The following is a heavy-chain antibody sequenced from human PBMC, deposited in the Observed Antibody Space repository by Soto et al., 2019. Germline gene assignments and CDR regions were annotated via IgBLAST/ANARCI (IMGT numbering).Heavy chain of an antibody. D-gene: IGHD2-2*01. J-gene: IGHJ4*02. CDR3: ARARFCTSTSCYHYFDF. Sequence: SETLSLTCTVSGGSISSSSYYWGWIRQPPGKGLEWIGYIYNNGRTDYNPSLKSRVTISVDTSKNHFSLKLSSVTPADTAVYYCARARFCTSTSCYHYFDFWGQGTLVTVSS. V-gene: IGHV4-61*03. CDR1: GGSISSSSYY. CDR2: IYNNGRT.